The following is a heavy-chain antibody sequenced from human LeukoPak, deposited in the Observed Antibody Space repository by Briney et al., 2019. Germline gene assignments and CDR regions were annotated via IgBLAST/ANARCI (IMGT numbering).Heavy chain of an antibody. CDR2: IYYSGST. V-gene: IGHV4-39*07. J-gene: IGHJ3*02. D-gene: IGHD3-9*01. CDR1: GGSISSSSYY. CDR3: ASGQSPYYDILTGYYFDVPDAFDI. Sequence: SETLSLTCTVSGGSISSSSYYWGWIRQPPGKGLEWIGSIYYSGSTYYNPSLKSRVTISVDTSKNQFSLKLSSVTAADTAVYYCASGQSPYYDILTGYYFDVPDAFDIWGQGTMVTVSS.